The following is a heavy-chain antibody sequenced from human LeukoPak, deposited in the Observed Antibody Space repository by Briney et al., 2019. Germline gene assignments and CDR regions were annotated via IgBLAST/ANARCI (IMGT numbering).Heavy chain of an antibody. J-gene: IGHJ4*02. CDR2: IYYSGST. CDR1: GGSISSSSYY. CDR3: ARLGIAAAGTPGRG. D-gene: IGHD6-13*01. V-gene: IGHV4-39*01. Sequence: SETLSLTCTVSGGSISSSSYYWGWIRQPPGKGLEWIGSIYYSGSTYYNPSLKSRVTISVDTSKNQFSLKLSSVTAADTAVYYCARLGIAAAGTPGRGWGQGTLVTVSS.